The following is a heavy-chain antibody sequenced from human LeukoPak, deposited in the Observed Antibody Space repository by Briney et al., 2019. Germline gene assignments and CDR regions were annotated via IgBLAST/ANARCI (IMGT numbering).Heavy chain of an antibody. CDR2: IDKDGSEK. V-gene: IGHV3-7*01. D-gene: IGHD3-10*01. CDR1: GFTFSEYW. CDR3: ATYTQHFGAPGTDY. Sequence: PGGSLRLSCSVSGFTFSEYWMRGVRPAPGKGLEWVASIDKDGSEKRYVDSVKGRFTISRDNAKNSVYLEMTSLGAEDTALYYCATYTQHFGAPGTDYWGQGTLVTVSS. J-gene: IGHJ4*02.